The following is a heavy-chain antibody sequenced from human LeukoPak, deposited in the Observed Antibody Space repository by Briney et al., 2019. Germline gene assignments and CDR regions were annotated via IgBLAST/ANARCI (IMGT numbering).Heavy chain of an antibody. CDR1: GFTFGDYA. V-gene: IGHV3-49*04. CDR2: IRSKAYGGTT. Sequence: PGGSLRLSCTASGFTFGDYAMSWVRQAPGKGLGWVGFIRSKAYGGTTEYAASVKGRFTISRDDSKSIAYLPMNSLKTEDTAVYYCTRVRIVVVVAATPVWDYWGQGTLVTVSS. D-gene: IGHD2-15*01. J-gene: IGHJ4*02. CDR3: TRVRIVVVVAATPVWDY.